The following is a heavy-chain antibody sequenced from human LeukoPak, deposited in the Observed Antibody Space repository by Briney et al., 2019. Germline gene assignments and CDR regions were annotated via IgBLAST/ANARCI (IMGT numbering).Heavy chain of an antibody. CDR2: MNPNSGNT. Sequence: ASVKVSCKASGGTFSSYAISWVRQAPGQGLEWMGWMNPNSGNTGYAQKFQGRVTMTRNTSISTAYMELSSLRSEDTAVYYCARGGGDPSYYYGMDVWGQGTTVTVSS. V-gene: IGHV1-8*02. D-gene: IGHD3-16*01. CDR1: GGTFSSYA. CDR3: ARGGGDPSYYYGMDV. J-gene: IGHJ6*02.